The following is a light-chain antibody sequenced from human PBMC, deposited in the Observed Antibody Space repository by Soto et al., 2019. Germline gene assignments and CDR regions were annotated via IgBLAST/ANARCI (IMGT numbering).Light chain of an antibody. CDR2: EIN. J-gene: IGLJ1*01. CDR1: SSDVGAFNY. CDR3: SSYAGINIYV. Sequence: QSVLTQPPSASGSPGQSVTISCTGTSSDVGAFNYVSWYQQHPGKAPKLMIFEINKRPSGVPDRFSGSKSGNTASLTISGPQAEDEADYYCSSYAGINIYVFGGGTKVTAL. V-gene: IGLV2-8*01.